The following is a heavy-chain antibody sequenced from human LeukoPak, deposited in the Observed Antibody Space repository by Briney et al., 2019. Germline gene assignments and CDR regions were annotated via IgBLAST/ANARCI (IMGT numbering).Heavy chain of an antibody. CDR3: ARDRTRTPYYYYGMDV. CDR1: GGSISSYY. J-gene: IGHJ6*02. Sequence: ETLSLTCTVSGGSISSYYWSWIRQPPGKGLEWIGYIYYSGSTNYNPSLKSRVTISVDTSKNQFSLKLSSVTAADTAVYYCARDRTRTPYYYYGMDVWGQGPTVTVSS. D-gene: IGHD2-15*01. V-gene: IGHV4-59*01. CDR2: IYYSGST.